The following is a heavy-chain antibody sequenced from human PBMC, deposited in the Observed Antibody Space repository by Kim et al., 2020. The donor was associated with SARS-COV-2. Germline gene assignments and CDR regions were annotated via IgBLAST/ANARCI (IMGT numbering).Heavy chain of an antibody. D-gene: IGHD3-22*01. CDR3: ARDYDSSPGTYYFDY. J-gene: IGHJ4*02. CDR1: GFTFSSYS. Sequence: GGSLRLSCAASGFTFSSYSMNWVRQAPGKGLEWVSSISSSSSYIYYADSVKGRFTISRDNAKNSLYLQMNSLRAEDTAVYYCARDYDSSPGTYYFDYWGQGTLVTVSS. CDR2: ISSSSSYI. V-gene: IGHV3-21*01.